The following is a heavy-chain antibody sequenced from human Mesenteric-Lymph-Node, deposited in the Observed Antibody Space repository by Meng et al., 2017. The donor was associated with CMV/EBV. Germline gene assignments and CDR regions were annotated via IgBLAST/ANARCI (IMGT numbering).Heavy chain of an antibody. Sequence: GESLKISCAASAFTFSTYAMSWVRQAPGKGLQWVSSISGSGGRTYYADSVKGRFTISRDNAKNSLYLQMNSLRAEDTAVYYCARDVPLVRGTGLYDYWGQGTVVTVSS. J-gene: IGHJ4*02. D-gene: IGHD1-26*01. CDR3: ARDVPLVRGTGLYDY. CDR2: ISGSGGRT. CDR1: AFTFSTYA. V-gene: IGHV3-23*01.